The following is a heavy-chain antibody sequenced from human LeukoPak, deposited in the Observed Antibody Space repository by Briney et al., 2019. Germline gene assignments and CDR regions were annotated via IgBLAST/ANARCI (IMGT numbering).Heavy chain of an antibody. Sequence: ASVKVSCKASGYTFTSYDINWVRQATGQGLEWMGWMNPNSGNTGYAQKFQGRVTMTRNTSISTAYMELSGLRSEDTAVYYCARGRAVFGVVKSYYYYGMDVWGQGTTVTVSS. CDR2: MNPNSGNT. CDR3: ARGRAVFGVVKSYYYYGMDV. D-gene: IGHD3-3*01. V-gene: IGHV1-8*01. J-gene: IGHJ6*02. CDR1: GYTFTSYD.